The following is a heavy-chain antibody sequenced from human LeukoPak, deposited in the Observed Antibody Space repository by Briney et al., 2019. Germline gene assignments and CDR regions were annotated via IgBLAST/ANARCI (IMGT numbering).Heavy chain of an antibody. CDR2: IRSKPYGGPT. D-gene: IGHD3-22*01. J-gene: IGHJ4*02. CDR3: TRGDYYDSGGYYFLFDY. Sequence: GSLRLSCTGSGFTFGDYGMSWVRQAPGKGLEWVGFIRSKPYGGPTEYAASVKGRFTISRDDSESIAYLQMNSLKTEDTAVYYCTRGDYYDSGGYYFLFDYWGQGTLVAVSS. CDR1: GFTFGDYG. V-gene: IGHV3-49*04.